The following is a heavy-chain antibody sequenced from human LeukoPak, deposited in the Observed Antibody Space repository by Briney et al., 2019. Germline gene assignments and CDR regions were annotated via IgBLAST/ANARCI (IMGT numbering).Heavy chain of an antibody. Sequence: ASVKVSCKASGYTFTSYGINWVRQVTGQGLEWMGWMNPNNGNTGYAQKFQGRLTMTRNTSKSTAYMELSSLTSEDTAVYYCARGLEMEVAAYWGQGTLVTVSS. V-gene: IGHV1-8*01. CDR2: MNPNNGNT. D-gene: IGHD5-24*01. J-gene: IGHJ4*02. CDR1: GYTFTSYG. CDR3: ARGLEMEVAAY.